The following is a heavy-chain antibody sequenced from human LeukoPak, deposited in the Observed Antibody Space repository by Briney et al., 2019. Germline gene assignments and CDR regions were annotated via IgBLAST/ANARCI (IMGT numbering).Heavy chain of an antibody. CDR3: ARDLMTTVTTVDY. J-gene: IGHJ4*02. D-gene: IGHD4-17*01. CDR1: RFTFSSYS. V-gene: IGHV3-21*01. CDR2: ISSSSSYI. Sequence: GGSLILSCAASRFTFSSYSMNWVRQAPGKGLEWVSSISSSSSYIYYADSVKGRFTISRDNAKNSLYLQMNSLRAEDTAVYYCARDLMTTVTTVDYWGQGTLVTVSS.